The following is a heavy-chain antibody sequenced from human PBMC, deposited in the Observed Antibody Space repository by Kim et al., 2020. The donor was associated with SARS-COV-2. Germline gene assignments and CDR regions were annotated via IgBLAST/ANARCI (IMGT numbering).Heavy chain of an antibody. D-gene: IGHD2-2*01. V-gene: IGHV3-30*18. J-gene: IGHJ3*02. Sequence: GGSLRLSCAASGFTFSSYGMHWVRQAPGKGLEWVAVISYDGSNIYYADSVKGRFTISRDNSKNTLYLQMNSLRAEDTAVYYCAKDFLPAAIWVGDAFDIWGQGTMVTVSS. CDR3: AKDFLPAAIWVGDAFDI. CDR1: GFTFSSYG. CDR2: ISYDGSNI.